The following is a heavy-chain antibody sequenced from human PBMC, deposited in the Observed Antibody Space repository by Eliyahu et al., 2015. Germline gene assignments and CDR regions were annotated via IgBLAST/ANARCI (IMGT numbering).Heavy chain of an antibody. V-gene: IGHV3-23*01. CDR3: AKDGRAIVGSIVMLNYYGMDV. J-gene: IGHJ6*02. CDR1: GFTXXSYA. CDR2: ISGSGSST. Sequence: VQLLESGGRLVQPRGSLRLXCAASGFTXXSYAXSWVRQAPGKGLEGVXAISGSGSSTFYADSVKGRFTISRDDSKKTLYLQMDSLRVEDTAIYYCAKDGRAIVGSIVMLNYYGMDVWGQGTTVTVSS. D-gene: IGHD3-16*01.